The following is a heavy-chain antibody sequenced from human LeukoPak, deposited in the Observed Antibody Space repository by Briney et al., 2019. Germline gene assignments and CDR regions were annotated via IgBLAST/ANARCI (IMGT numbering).Heavy chain of an antibody. V-gene: IGHV3-23*01. J-gene: IGHJ4*02. CDR1: GFTFSNYA. CDR3: AKVPTAAGIIDFDY. CDR2: ILGSSRST. Sequence: PGGSLRLSCAASGFTFSNYAMSWVRQAPGKGLEWVSSILGSSRSTYYADSVKGRFTISRDNSKSMLYLQMNSLRAEDAAVYYCAKVPTAAGIIDFDYWGQGTLVTVSS. D-gene: IGHD6-13*01.